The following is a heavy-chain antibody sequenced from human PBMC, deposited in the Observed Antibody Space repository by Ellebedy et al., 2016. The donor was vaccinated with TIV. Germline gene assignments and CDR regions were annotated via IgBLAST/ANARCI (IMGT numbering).Heavy chain of an antibody. CDR2: ISSGGSI. D-gene: IGHD6-13*01. CDR3: ARDEVYSSSWYAYYYYGMDV. Sequence: PGGSLRLSCAASGVSVTTNYMTWVRQAPGKGLEWLSVISSGGSICYADSVKGRFTISRDDSRNTLYLQMSGLRAEDTAVYYCARDEVYSSSWYAYYYYGMDVWGQGTTVTVSS. J-gene: IGHJ6*02. V-gene: IGHV3-53*01. CDR1: GVSVTTNY.